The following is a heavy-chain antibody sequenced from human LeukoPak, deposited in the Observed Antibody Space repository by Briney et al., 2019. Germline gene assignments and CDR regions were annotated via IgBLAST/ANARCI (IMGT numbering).Heavy chain of an antibody. CDR3: ARHHPSAWQPFDY. V-gene: IGHV4-4*07. Sequence: SETLSLTRTVSGGSISSYHWSWIRQSAGNGLEWIGRIHISGSTNYNPSLKSRVTMSVDTSKNQFSLRLDSVTAADTAVYFCARHHPSAWQPFDYWGQGTLVTVSS. CDR2: IHISGST. CDR1: GGSISSYH. J-gene: IGHJ4*02. D-gene: IGHD6-19*01.